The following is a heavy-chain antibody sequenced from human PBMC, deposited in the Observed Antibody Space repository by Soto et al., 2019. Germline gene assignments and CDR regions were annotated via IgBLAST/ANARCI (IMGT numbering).Heavy chain of an antibody. V-gene: IGHV3-23*01. J-gene: IGHJ5*02. CDR2: ISGSGGST. D-gene: IGHD3-22*01. CDR1: GFTFSSYA. Sequence: EVRLLESGGGLVHPGGSLRLSCAASGFTFSSYAMTWVRQAPGKGLEWVSVISGSGGSTYYADSVKGRFTISRDNSKNMFYLEMNSLRAEDTAAYYCAKGITMLVVVIKTWGQGTLVSVSS. CDR3: AKGITMLVVVIKT.